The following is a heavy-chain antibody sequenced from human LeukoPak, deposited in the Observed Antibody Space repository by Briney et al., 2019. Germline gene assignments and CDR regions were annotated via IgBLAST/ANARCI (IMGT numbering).Heavy chain of an antibody. D-gene: IGHD1-1*01. Sequence: MTGGSLRLSCAASGFTFSSYSMNWVRQAPGKGLEWVSSISSSSSYIYYADSVKGRFTISRDNSKNTLYLQMNSLRAEDTAIYYCAPNWNLDYWGQGSLVTVSS. J-gene: IGHJ4*02. CDR2: ISSSSSYI. CDR1: GFTFSSYS. CDR3: APNWNLDY. V-gene: IGHV3-21*04.